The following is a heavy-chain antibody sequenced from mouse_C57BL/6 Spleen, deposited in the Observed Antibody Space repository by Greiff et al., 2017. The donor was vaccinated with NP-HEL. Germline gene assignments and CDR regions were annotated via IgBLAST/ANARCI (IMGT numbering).Heavy chain of an antibody. Sequence: VKLQQPGAELVRPGSSVKLSCKASGYTFTSYWMHWVKQRPIQGLEWIGNIDPSDSETHYNQKFKDKATLTVDKSSSTAYMQLSSLTSEDSAVYYCARDGDYYFDYWGQGTTLTVSS. J-gene: IGHJ2*01. V-gene: IGHV1-52*01. CDR1: GYTFTSYW. D-gene: IGHD1-1*01. CDR3: ARDGDYYFDY. CDR2: IDPSDSET.